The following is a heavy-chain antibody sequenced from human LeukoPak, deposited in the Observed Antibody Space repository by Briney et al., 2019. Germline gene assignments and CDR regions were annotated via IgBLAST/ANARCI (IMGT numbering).Heavy chain of an antibody. CDR3: ARYQGGTMFDI. Sequence: SETLSLTCAVYGGSFSGYYWSWIRQPPGKGLEWIGEINHSGSPNYNPSLKSRVTMSGDTSKMQFSLKLSSLTAADTAVYYCARYQGGTMFDIWGQGTMVTVSS. J-gene: IGHJ3*02. CDR1: GGSFSGYY. CDR2: INHSGSP. V-gene: IGHV4-34*01. D-gene: IGHD3-10*01.